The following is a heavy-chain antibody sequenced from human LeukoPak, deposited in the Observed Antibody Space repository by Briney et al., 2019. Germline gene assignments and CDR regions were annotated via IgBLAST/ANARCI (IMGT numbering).Heavy chain of an antibody. CDR2: IYYTGST. CDR1: GGSISSAY. CDR3: ARGAGWYQF. J-gene: IGHJ4*02. D-gene: IGHD6-19*01. V-gene: IGHV4-59*01. Sequence: SQTLSLTCTVSGGSISSAYWSWLRQPPGKGLEWIGYIYYTGSTNYNPSLKNRVTISVDTSRNQFSLKMTSVTAADTAVYYCARGAGWYQFWGQGTLVTVSS.